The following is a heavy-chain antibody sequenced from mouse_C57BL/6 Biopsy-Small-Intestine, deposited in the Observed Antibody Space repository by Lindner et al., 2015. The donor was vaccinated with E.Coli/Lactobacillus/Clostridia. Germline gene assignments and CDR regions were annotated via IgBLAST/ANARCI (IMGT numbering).Heavy chain of an antibody. J-gene: IGHJ4*01. Sequence: VQLQESGPERVKPGASVKISCKASGYAFSSSWMNWVKQRPGEGLEWIGRIYPGDGDTNYNGEFKDKATLTSDKSSSTAYMQLISLTSEDSAVYFCARETTVVAPMDYWGQGTSVTVSS. CDR3: ARETTVVAPMDY. D-gene: IGHD1-1*01. V-gene: IGHV1-82*01. CDR1: GYAFSSSW. CDR2: IYPGDGDT.